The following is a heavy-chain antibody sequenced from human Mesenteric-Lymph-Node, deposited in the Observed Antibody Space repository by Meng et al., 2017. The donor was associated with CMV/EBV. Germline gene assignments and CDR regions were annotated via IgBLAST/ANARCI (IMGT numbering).Heavy chain of an antibody. V-gene: IGHV3-30*02. CDR1: GFTFSSYG. D-gene: IGHD6-6*01. Sequence: GESLKISCAASGFTFSSYGMNWVRQAPGKGLEWVAFIRYDGGNKYYADSVKGRFTISRDNSKNMLYLQMNSLGAEDTAVYYCAREASSPAIYYYYYGMDVWGQGTTVTVSS. CDR3: AREASSPAIYYYYYGMDV. CDR2: IRYDGGNK. J-gene: IGHJ6*02.